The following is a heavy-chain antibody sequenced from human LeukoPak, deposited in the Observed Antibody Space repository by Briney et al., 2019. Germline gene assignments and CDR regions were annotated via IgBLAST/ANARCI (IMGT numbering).Heavy chain of an antibody. CDR2: IHYSGST. J-gene: IGHJ6*03. V-gene: IGHV4-61*05. CDR1: GGSISSSNDY. D-gene: IGHD5-18*01. Sequence: SETLSLTCTVSGGSISSSNDYWGWIRQPPGKGLEWIGYIHYSGSTNYNPSLKSRVTISVDTSKNQFSLKLSSVTAADTAAYYCAGTTEGGYTYGYFYYYYMDVWGKGTTVTISS. CDR3: AGTTEGGYTYGYFYYYYMDV.